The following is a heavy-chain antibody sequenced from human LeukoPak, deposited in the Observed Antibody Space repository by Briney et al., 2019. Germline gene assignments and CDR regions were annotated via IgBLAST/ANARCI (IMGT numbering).Heavy chain of an antibody. CDR2: ISWNSGSI. CDR1: GFTFDDYA. V-gene: IGHV3-9*01. J-gene: IGHJ4*02. Sequence: PGRSLRLSCAASGFTFDDYAMHWVRQAPGKGLEWVSGISWNSGSIGYADSVKGRFTTSRDNAKNSLYLQMNSLRAEDTALYYCAKGKSYDYWGQGTLVTVSS. D-gene: IGHD3-10*01. CDR3: AKGKSYDY.